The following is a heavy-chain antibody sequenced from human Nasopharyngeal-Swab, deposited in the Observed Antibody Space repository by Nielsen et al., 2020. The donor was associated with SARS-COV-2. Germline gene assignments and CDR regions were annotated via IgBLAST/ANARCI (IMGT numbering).Heavy chain of an antibody. CDR1: GFTFSSYS. CDR2: ISSSSSNI. V-gene: IGHV3-48*01. J-gene: IGHJ4*02. Sequence: GESLKISCAASGFTFSSYSMNWVRQAPGKGLEWVSYISSSSSNIYYADSVKGRFTISRDNAKNSLYLQMNSLRAEDTAVYYCASPSTLAYWGQGTLVTVSS. CDR3: ASPSTLAY.